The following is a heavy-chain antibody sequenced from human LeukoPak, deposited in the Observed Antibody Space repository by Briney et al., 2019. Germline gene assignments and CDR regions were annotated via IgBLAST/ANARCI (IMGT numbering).Heavy chain of an antibody. V-gene: IGHV5-51*01. Sequence: GESLKISCKGSGYSFTSYWIGWVRQMPGKDLEWMGINYPGDSEARYSPSFQGQVTISADKSISTAYLQWSSLKASDTAMYYCARCKAVAGTINAFGFWGQGTMVTVSS. D-gene: IGHD6-19*01. CDR3: ARCKAVAGTINAFGF. CDR2: NYPGDSEA. CDR1: GYSFTSYW. J-gene: IGHJ3*01.